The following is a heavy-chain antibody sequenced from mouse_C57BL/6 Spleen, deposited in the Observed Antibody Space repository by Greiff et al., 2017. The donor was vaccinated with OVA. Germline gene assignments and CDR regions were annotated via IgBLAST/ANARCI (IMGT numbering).Heavy chain of an antibody. CDR1: GFTFTDYY. Sequence: DVMLVESGGGLVQPGGSLSLSCAASGFTFTDYYMSWVRQPPGKALEWLGFIRNKANGYTTEYSASVKGRFTISRDNSQSILYLQMNALRAEDSATYYCARYLGYYGSRDYAMDYWGQGTSVTVSS. D-gene: IGHD1-1*01. CDR3: ARYLGYYGSRDYAMDY. CDR2: IRNKANGYTT. V-gene: IGHV7-3*01. J-gene: IGHJ4*01.